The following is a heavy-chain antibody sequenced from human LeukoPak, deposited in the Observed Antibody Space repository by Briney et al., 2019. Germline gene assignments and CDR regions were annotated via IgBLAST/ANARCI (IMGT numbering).Heavy chain of an antibody. D-gene: IGHD1-26*01. V-gene: IGHV1-2*02. Sequence: ASVRVSCKASGYTFTGYYMHWVRQAPGQGVEWMGWINPNSGGTNYAQKFQGRVTMTRDPSISTAYMELSRLRSDDPAVYYCARHSPVGIFYFDYWGQGTLVTVSS. J-gene: IGHJ4*02. CDR3: ARHSPVGIFYFDY. CDR1: GYTFTGYY. CDR2: INPNSGGT.